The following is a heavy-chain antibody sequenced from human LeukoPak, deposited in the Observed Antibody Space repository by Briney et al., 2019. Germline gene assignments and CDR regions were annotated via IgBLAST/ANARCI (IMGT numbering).Heavy chain of an antibody. CDR3: ARHDRGSGSPYYFDY. V-gene: IGHV3-23*01. Sequence: GGSLRLSCAASGFTFSSYAMSWVRQAPGRGLEWVAAISGGGGSTYYADSVKGRFTISRDNSKNTLYLQMNSLSADDTAVFYCARHDRGSGSPYYFDYWGQGTLVTVSP. CDR2: ISGGGGST. CDR1: GFTFSSYA. J-gene: IGHJ4*02. D-gene: IGHD3-10*01.